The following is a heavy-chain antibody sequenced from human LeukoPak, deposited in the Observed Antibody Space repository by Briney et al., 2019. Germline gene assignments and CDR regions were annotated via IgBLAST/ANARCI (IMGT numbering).Heavy chain of an antibody. CDR1: GFTFSSYW. J-gene: IGHJ5*02. D-gene: IGHD2-2*01. CDR2: IKQDGSEK. Sequence: GGSLRLSCAASGFTFSSYWMSWVRQAPGKGLEWVANIKQDGSEKYYVDSVKGRFTISRDNAKNSLYLQMNSLRAEDTAVYYCARDWGRRYCSSTSCSWGNWFDPWGQGTLVTVSS. V-gene: IGHV3-7*01. CDR3: ARDWGRRYCSSTSCSWGNWFDP.